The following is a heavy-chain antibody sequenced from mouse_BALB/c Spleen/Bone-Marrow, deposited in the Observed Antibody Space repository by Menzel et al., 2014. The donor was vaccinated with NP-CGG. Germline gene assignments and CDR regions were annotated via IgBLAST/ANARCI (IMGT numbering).Heavy chain of an antibody. D-gene: IGHD1-1*01. CDR3: ARLNYYGNLFV. CDR1: GFDFSRYW. CDR2: IYPDSSTI. J-gene: IGHJ1*01. V-gene: IGHV4-1*02. Sequence: DVHLVESGGGLVQPGGSLKLSCAASGFDFSRYWMGWVRQAPGKGLEWIGEIYPDSSTINYTPSLKDKFIISRDNAKNTLYLQMSEVRSEDTALYYCARLNYYGNLFVWGAGTTVTVSS.